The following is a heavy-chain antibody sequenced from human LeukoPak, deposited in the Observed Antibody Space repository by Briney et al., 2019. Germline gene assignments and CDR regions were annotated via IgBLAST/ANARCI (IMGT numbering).Heavy chain of an antibody. CDR2: INPSGGST. CDR3: ARGSGIVATIIQLCDY. Sequence: ASVKVSCKASGYTFTSYYMHWARQAPGQGLEWMGIINPSGGSTSYAQKFQGRVTMTRDTSTSTVYMELSSLRSEDTAVYYCARGSGIVATIIQLCDYWGQGTLVTVSS. V-gene: IGHV1-46*01. D-gene: IGHD5-12*01. CDR1: GYTFTSYY. J-gene: IGHJ4*02.